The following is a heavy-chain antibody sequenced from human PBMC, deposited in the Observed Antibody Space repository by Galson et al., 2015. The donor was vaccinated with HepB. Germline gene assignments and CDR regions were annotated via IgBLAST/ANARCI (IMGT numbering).Heavy chain of an antibody. J-gene: IGHJ4*02. CDR2: ISYDGSNK. CDR3: ARDRFGIAGD. D-gene: IGHD6-13*01. V-gene: IGHV3-30-3*01. Sequence: SLRLSCAASGFTFSSYAMHWVRQAPGKGLEWVAVISYDGSNKYYADSVKGRFTISRDNSKNTLYLQMNSLRAEDTAVYYCARDRFGIAGDWGQGTLVTVSS. CDR1: GFTFSSYA.